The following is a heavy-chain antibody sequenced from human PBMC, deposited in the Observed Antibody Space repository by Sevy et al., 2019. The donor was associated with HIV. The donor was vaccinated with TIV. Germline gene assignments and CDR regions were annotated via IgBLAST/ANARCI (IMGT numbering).Heavy chain of an antibody. J-gene: IGHJ4*02. Sequence: GGSLRLSCAASGFTFSSYSMNWVRQAPGKGLEWVSYISSRSSTACYADSVKGRFATSRDNAKKTLYLQMNTLRDEDTAVYYCVRDPDSSGWYDGAYFDSWGQGTLVTVSS. V-gene: IGHV3-48*02. CDR1: GFTFSSYS. CDR2: ISSRSSTA. CDR3: VRDPDSSGWYDGAYFDS. D-gene: IGHD6-19*01.